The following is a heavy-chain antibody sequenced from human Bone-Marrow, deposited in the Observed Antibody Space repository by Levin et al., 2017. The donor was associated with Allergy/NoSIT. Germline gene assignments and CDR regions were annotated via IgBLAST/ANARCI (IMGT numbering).Heavy chain of an antibody. Sequence: RGESLKISCAASGFTFSSFAMSWVRQAPGKGLEWVSAISAGGGSAYYADSVKGRFTVSRDNSKNTLYLQMNSLRAEDTAVYYCAKEGPYSSGWLFDFWGQGTLVTVSS. V-gene: IGHV3-23*01. D-gene: IGHD6-19*01. CDR2: ISAGGGSA. CDR3: AKEGPYSSGWLFDF. CDR1: GFTFSSFA. J-gene: IGHJ4*02.